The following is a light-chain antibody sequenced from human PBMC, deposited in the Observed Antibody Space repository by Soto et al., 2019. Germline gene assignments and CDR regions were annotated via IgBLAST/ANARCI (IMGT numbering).Light chain of an antibody. J-gene: IGKJ1*01. CDR2: GAS. CDR3: QQYNNWQS. CDR1: QSVSSN. Sequence: EIVMTQSPATLSVSPGERATLSCRASQSVSSNLAWYQQKPGQAPRLLIYGASTRATGIPARFSGSGSWTEFTLTLSSLQSEDFAVYYCQQYNNWQSFGQGPKVDIK. V-gene: IGKV3-15*01.